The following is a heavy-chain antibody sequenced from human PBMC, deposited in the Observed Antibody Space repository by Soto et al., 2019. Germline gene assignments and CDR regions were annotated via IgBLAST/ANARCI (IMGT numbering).Heavy chain of an antibody. CDR3: ARDLSTDWFDP. J-gene: IGHJ5*02. CDR2: ISAYNGNT. Sequence: ASVKVSCKASGYTFTSSDINWVRQAPGQGLEWMGWISAYNGNTNYAQKLQGRVTMTTDTSTSTAYMELRSLRSDDTAVYYCARDLSTDWFDPWGQGTLVTVSS. V-gene: IGHV1-18*01. CDR1: GYTFTSSD.